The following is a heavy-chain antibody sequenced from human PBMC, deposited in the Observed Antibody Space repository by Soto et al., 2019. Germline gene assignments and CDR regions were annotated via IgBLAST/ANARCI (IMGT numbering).Heavy chain of an antibody. CDR2: IYYSGST. V-gene: IGHV4-31*03. CDR3: ARASDALVPAAIGWFDP. D-gene: IGHD2-2*01. CDR1: GGSISSGGYY. J-gene: IGHJ5*02. Sequence: PSETLSLTCTVSGGSISSGGYYWSWIRQHPGKGLEWIGYIYYSGSTYYNPSLKSRVTISVDTSKNQFSLKLSSVTAADTAVYYCARASDALVPAAIGWFDPWGQGTLVTVSS.